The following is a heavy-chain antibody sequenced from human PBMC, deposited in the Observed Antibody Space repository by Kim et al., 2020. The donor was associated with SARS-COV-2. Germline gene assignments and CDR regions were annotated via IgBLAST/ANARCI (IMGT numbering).Heavy chain of an antibody. V-gene: IGHV3-7*01. D-gene: IGHD2-15*01. J-gene: IGHJ6*02. CDR1: GFTFSSYW. CDR3: ASDSVEGGMDV. CDR2: IKQDGSEK. Sequence: GGSLRLSCAASGFTFSSYWMSWVRQAPGKGLEWVANIKQDGSEKYYVDSVKGRFTISRDNAKNTLYLQMNSLRAEDTAVYYCASDSVEGGMDVWGQGTTVTVSS.